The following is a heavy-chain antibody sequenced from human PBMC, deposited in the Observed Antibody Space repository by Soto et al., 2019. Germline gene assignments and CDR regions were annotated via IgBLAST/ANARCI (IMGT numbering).Heavy chain of an antibody. CDR2: IWYDGSNK. CDR3: ARGVNYYDSSGYYRHDY. Sequence: QVQLVESGGGVVQPGRSLRLSCAASGFTFSSYGMHWVRQAPGKGLDWVAVIWYDGSNKYYADSVKGRFTISRDNSKNTLYLQMHNLRAEDTAVYDCARGVNYYDSSGYYRHDYWGQGTLVTVSS. CDR1: GFTFSSYG. V-gene: IGHV3-33*01. J-gene: IGHJ4*02. D-gene: IGHD3-22*01.